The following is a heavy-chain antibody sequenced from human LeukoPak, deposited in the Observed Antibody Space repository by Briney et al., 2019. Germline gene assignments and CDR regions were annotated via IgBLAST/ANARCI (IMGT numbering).Heavy chain of an antibody. Sequence: GGSLRLSCGASGFIFSNYGMHWVRQAPGKGLEWVAVIWAGGRNSYYVDSMKGRFTVARDNSENTMSLGMNSLRVEDTAVYYCVREYGPFDGFDFWGQGTMVTVSS. J-gene: IGHJ3*01. V-gene: IGHV3-33*01. CDR3: VREYGPFDGFDF. D-gene: IGHD4-17*01. CDR2: IWAGGRNS. CDR1: GFIFSNYG.